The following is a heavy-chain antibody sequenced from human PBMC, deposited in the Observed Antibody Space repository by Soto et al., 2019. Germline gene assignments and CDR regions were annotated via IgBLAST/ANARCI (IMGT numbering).Heavy chain of an antibody. D-gene: IGHD3-22*01. J-gene: IGHJ6*01. CDR2: IIPIFGTA. CDR3: ATRATYYYDSSGYYFYYGMDV. Sequence: QVQLVQSGAEVKKPGSSVKVSCKASGGTFSSYAISWVRQAPGQGLEWMGGIIPIFGTANYAQKFQGRVTITADESTRRAYMELSSLRSEDSAVYYCATRATYYYDSSGYYFYYGMDVWGQGTTVTVSS. CDR1: GGTFSSYA. V-gene: IGHV1-69*12.